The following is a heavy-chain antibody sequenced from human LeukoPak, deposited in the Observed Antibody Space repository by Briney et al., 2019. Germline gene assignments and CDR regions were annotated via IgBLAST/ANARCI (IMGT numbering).Heavy chain of an antibody. CDR2: LYSDGNT. V-gene: IGHV3-53*01. CDR3: ARGVEPLAANTLAY. Sequence: VQSLRLSCAASGFTVITNDMTWVRQAPGKGLEWVSVLYSDGNTKYTDSVQGRFTISRDKSKNTLYLEMNSLSPDDTAVYYCARGVEPLAANTLAYWGQGTLVTVSS. D-gene: IGHD1-14*01. J-gene: IGHJ4*02. CDR1: GFTVITND.